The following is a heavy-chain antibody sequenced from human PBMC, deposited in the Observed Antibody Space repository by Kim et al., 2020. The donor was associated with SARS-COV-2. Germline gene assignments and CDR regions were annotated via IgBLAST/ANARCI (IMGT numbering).Heavy chain of an antibody. CDR3: ARDSLRIVGATGPYYYYYYGMDV. Sequence: ASVKVSCKASGYTFTGYYMHWVRQAPGQGLEWMGWINPNSGGTNYAQKFQGWVTMTRDTSISTAYMELSRLRSDDTAVYYCARDSLRIVGATGPYYYYYYGMDVWGQGTTVTVSS. D-gene: IGHD1-26*01. V-gene: IGHV1-2*04. CDR1: GYTFTGYY. CDR2: INPNSGGT. J-gene: IGHJ6*02.